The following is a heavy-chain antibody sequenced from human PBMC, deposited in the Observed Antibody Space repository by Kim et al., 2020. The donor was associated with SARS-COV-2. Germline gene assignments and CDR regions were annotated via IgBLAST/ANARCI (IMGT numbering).Heavy chain of an antibody. CDR3: ARVALGSSSWYWFDP. CDR2: ISSTTNYT. CDR1: GFTFSDYY. D-gene: IGHD6-13*01. J-gene: IGHJ5*02. Sequence: GGSLRHSCAASGFTFSDYYMSWIRQAPGKGLEWVSYISSTTNYTRYADSVKGRFAISRDNAKNSLYLQMNSLRAEDTAVYYCARVALGSSSWYWFDPWGQGTLVTVSS. V-gene: IGHV3-11*05.